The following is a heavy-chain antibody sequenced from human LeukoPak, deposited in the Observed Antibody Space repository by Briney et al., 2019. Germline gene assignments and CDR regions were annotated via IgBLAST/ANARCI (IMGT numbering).Heavy chain of an antibody. CDR3: AKSQLWFGELLSLYFDY. V-gene: IGHV3-30*02. J-gene: IGHJ4*02. Sequence: GGSLRLSCAASGFTFSSYAMSWVRQAPGKGLEWVAFIRYDGSNKYYADSVKGRFTISRDNSKNTLYLQMNSLRAEDTAVYYCAKSQLWFGELLSLYFDYWGQGTLVTVSS. D-gene: IGHD3-10*01. CDR2: IRYDGSNK. CDR1: GFTFSSYA.